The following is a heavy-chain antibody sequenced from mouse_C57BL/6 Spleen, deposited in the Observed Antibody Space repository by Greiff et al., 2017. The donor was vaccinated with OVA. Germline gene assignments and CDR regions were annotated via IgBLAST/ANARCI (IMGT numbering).Heavy chain of an antibody. CDR2: IHPNSGST. CDR3: ARRLGQYYAMDY. CDR1: GYTFTSYW. J-gene: IGHJ4*01. V-gene: IGHV1-64*01. D-gene: IGHD4-1*01. Sequence: QVQLQQSGAELVKPGASVKLSCKASGYTFTSYWMHWVKQRPGQGLEWIGMIHPNSGSTNYNEKFKSKATLTVDKSSSTAYMQLSSLTSEDSAVYYCARRLGQYYAMDYWGQGTSVTVSS.